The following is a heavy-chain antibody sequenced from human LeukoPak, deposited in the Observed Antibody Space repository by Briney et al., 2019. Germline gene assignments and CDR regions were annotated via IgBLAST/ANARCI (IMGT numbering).Heavy chain of an antibody. CDR2: IGWDDDK. D-gene: IGHD3-22*01. CDR3: ARTQGYYDSSGLFDY. Sequence: QTLTVTCTFSGFSLSTSGMRVSWIRQPPGKALEWLARIGWDDDKFYSTSLKTRLTISKDTSKNQVVLTMTNMDPVDTAMYYCARTQGYYDSSGLFDYWGQGTLVTVSS. J-gene: IGHJ4*02. V-gene: IGHV2-70*04. CDR1: GFSLSTSGMR.